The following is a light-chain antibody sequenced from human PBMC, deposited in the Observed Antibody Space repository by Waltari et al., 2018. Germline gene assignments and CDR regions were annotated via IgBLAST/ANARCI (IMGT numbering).Light chain of an antibody. CDR2: GAS. J-gene: IGKJ1*01. CDR3: QHYLRLPVT. CDR1: QSVSRA. V-gene: IGKV3-20*01. Sequence: EIVLTQSPGTLSLSLGERATVSCRTSQSVSRALAWYQQKPGQARRLLIYGASTRATGIPDRCSGSGSGTDFSLTISRLEPDDFAVYYCQHYLRLPVTFGQGTTVEI.